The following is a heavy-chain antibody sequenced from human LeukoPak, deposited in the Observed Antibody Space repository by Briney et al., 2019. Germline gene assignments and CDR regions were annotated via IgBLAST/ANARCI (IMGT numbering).Heavy chain of an antibody. D-gene: IGHD7-27*01. J-gene: IGHJ4*02. CDR3: VRGLLGPDY. V-gene: IGHV3-74*01. CDR2: INNDGSGT. CDR1: GFTFSSYW. Sequence: PGGSLRLSCAASGFTFSSYWMHWVRQAPGKGLMWVSRINNDGSGTVYADSVEGRFTISRDNAKNTVYLQMNSLRADDTAVYYCVRGLLGPDYWGQGTQVIVSS.